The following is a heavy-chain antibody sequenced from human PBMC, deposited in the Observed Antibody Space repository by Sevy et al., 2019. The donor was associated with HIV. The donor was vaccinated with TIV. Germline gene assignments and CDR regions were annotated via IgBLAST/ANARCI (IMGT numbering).Heavy chain of an antibody. CDR3: ARGGSSWTGYFDY. D-gene: IGHD6-13*01. CDR1: AFTFSNYE. J-gene: IGHJ4*02. V-gene: IGHV3-48*03. Sequence: GGSLRLSCAASAFTFSNYEINWVRQAPGKGLEWVSYITSSGTTIYYADSVKGRFTISRDNAKNSLYLQMNSPRAEDTAVYYCARGGSSWTGYFDYWGQGTLVTVSS. CDR2: ITSSGTTI.